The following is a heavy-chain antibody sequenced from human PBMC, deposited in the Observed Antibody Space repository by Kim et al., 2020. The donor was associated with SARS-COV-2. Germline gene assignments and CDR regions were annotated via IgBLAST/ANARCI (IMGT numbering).Heavy chain of an antibody. D-gene: IGHD2-2*01. Sequence: GGSLRLSCAASGFTFSSYGMHWVRQAPGKGLEWVAVISYDGSNKYYADSVKGRFTISRDNSKNTLYLQMNSLRAEDTAVYYCARDTEEILWSSTSPDYWGQGTLVTVSS. CDR2: ISYDGSNK. J-gene: IGHJ4*02. CDR1: GFTFSSYG. CDR3: ARDTEEILWSSTSPDY. V-gene: IGHV3-33*05.